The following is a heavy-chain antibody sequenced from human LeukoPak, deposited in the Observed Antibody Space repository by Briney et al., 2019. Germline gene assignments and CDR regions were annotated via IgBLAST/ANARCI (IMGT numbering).Heavy chain of an antibody. CDR3: ARGDGQLPFDL. Sequence: SETLSLTCAVYGGSFSGYYWSWIRQPPGRGLEWIGEINHSGSTNYNPSLKSRVTISVDTSKNQFSLKLSSVTAADTAVYYCARGDGQLPFDLWGRGTLVTVSS. V-gene: IGHV4-34*01. D-gene: IGHD6-6*01. J-gene: IGHJ2*01. CDR1: GGSFSGYY. CDR2: INHSGST.